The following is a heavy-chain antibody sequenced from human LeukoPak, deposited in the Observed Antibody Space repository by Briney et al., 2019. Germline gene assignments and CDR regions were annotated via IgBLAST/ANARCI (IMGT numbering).Heavy chain of an antibody. Sequence: GPALVKPTQTLTLTCTFSGFSLTTSGLCVSWIRQPPGKALEWLALIDWDDDKSYSTSLKTRLTISKDTSKNQVVLTMTNMDPVDTATYYCARGSSHGFDYWGQGTLVTVSS. CDR2: IDWDDDK. V-gene: IGHV2-70*01. J-gene: IGHJ4*02. CDR3: ARGSSHGFDY. CDR1: GFSLTTSGLC.